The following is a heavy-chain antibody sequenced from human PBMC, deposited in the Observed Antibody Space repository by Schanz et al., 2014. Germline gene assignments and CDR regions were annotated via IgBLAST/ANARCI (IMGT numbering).Heavy chain of an antibody. Sequence: EVQVVESGGGLVRPGGSLRLSCSGFTVSAYSANWVRQAPGKGPEWDACIGRRGQVIYYADSMEGRFTISRDNAQNSLFLQMNSLRVEDTAVYYCARSYHDDDDYTRALDMWGQGTMVTVSS. CDR1: GFTVSAYS. V-gene: IGHV3-21*02. D-gene: IGHD3-16*01. CDR3: ARSYHDDDDYTRALDM. J-gene: IGHJ3*02. CDR2: IGRRGQVI.